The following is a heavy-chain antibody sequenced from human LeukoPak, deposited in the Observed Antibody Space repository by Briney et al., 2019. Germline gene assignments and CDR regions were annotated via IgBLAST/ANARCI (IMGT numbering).Heavy chain of an antibody. V-gene: IGHV3-30*03. D-gene: IGHD2-15*01. CDR2: ISYDGSNK. J-gene: IGHJ3*02. CDR1: GFTFSSYG. Sequence: GGSLRLSCAASGFTFSSYGMHWVRQAPGKGLEWVAVISYDGSNKYYADSVKGRFTISRDNSKNTLYLQMNSLRAEDTAVYYCATVVAATLTYAFDIWGQGTMVTVS. CDR3: ATVVAATLTYAFDI.